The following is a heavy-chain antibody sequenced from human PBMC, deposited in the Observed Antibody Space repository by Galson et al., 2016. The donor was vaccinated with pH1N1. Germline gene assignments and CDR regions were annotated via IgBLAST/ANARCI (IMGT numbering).Heavy chain of an antibody. Sequence: QSGAEVKKPGASVKVSCKASGVTFSNNGFSWVRQAPGRGLEWIGRSVPIFENVVCAQNFQGRVTITADKSTNTVDMVLNNLTSEDTAIYYCARDYDGNGYHQGDYFDSWGQGTLVTVSS. J-gene: IGHJ4*02. CDR1: GVTFSNNG. CDR2: SVPIFENV. D-gene: IGHD3-22*01. CDR3: ARDYDGNGYHQGDYFDS. V-gene: IGHV1-69*04.